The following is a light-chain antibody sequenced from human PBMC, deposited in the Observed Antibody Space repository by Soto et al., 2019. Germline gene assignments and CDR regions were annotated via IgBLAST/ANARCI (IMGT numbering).Light chain of an antibody. CDR3: QQHNNRPT. J-gene: IGKJ5*01. CDR2: GAS. Sequence: ETVLTQSPGTLSLSPGERATLSCRASESVRTSLAWYQQKPGQAPSLLIYGASKRATGIPARFSGSGSGTDFTLTISRLEPEDFAVYFCQQHNNRPTFGQGTRLDIK. V-gene: IGKV3-11*01. CDR1: ESVRTS.